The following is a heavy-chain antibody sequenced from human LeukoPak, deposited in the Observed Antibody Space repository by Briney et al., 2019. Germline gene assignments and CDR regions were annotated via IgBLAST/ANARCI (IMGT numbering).Heavy chain of an antibody. V-gene: IGHV3-11*01. J-gene: IGHJ5*02. CDR1: GFTFSDYY. D-gene: IGHD3-22*01. CDR2: ISSSGSTK. CDR3: AKDPKGGYYRNWFDP. Sequence: GSLRLSCAASGFTFSDYYMSWIRQAPGKGLEWVSYISSSGSTKYYADSVKGRFTISRDNSKNTLYLQMNSLRAEDTAVYYCAKDPKGGYYRNWFDPWGQGTLVTVSS.